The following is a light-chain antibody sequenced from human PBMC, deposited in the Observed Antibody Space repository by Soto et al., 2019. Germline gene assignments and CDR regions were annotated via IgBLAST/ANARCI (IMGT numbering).Light chain of an antibody. Sequence: QYALTQPASVSGSPGQSITISCTGTSSDVGGYNYVSWYQHHPGKAPKLMIYEVSNRPSGVSNRFSGSKSGNTASLTISGLQAEDEADYYCSSYTSSSTLGVVFGGGTKVTVL. V-gene: IGLV2-14*01. CDR2: EVS. CDR1: SSDVGGYNY. J-gene: IGLJ2*01. CDR3: SSYTSSSTLGVV.